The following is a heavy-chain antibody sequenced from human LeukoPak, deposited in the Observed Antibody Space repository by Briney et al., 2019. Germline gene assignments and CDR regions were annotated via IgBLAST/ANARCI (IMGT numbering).Heavy chain of an antibody. Sequence: PSETLSLTCTVSGGSISSYYWSWIRQPPAKGLEWIGYIHYSGSTKYNPSLKSRVTISVDTSKNQFSLKLSSVTAADTAVYYCARASTRAHTYYYGSGHDAFDIWGQGTMVTVSS. D-gene: IGHD3-10*01. CDR2: IHYSGST. V-gene: IGHV4-59*12. CDR3: ARASTRAHTYYYGSGHDAFDI. J-gene: IGHJ3*02. CDR1: GGSISSYY.